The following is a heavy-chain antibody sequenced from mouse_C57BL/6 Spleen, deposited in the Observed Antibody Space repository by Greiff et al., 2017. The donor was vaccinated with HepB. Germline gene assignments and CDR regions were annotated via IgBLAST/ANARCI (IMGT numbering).Heavy chain of an antibody. V-gene: IGHV3-6*01. Sequence: EVKLMESGPGLVKPSQSLSLTCSVTGYSITSGYYWNWIRQFPGNKLEWMGYISYDGSNNYNPSLKNRISITRDTSKNQFFLKLNSVTTEDTATYYCARDSNYPDYWGQGTTLTVSS. D-gene: IGHD1-1*01. CDR3: ARDSNYPDY. CDR2: ISYDGSN. J-gene: IGHJ2*01. CDR1: GYSITSGYY.